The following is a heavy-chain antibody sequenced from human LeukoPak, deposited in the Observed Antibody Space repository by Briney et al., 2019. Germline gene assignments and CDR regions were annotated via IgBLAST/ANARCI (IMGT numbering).Heavy chain of an antibody. Sequence: PGGSLRLSCAASGFTFSSYWMHWVRQAPGKGLVWVSRISPDGSTTGHADSAKGRFTTSRDNAKNTLFLQMNSLRAEDTAVYYCTRDFDFSSAFWGQGTLVTVSS. CDR1: GFTFSSYW. CDR3: TRDFDFSSAF. CDR2: ISPDGSTT. V-gene: IGHV3-74*01. J-gene: IGHJ4*02. D-gene: IGHD3-3*01.